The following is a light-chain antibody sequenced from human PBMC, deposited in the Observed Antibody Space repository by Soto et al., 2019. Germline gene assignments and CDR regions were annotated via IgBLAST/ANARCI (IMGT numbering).Light chain of an antibody. V-gene: IGLV2-14*03. CDR3: CSLTTSHTYV. J-gene: IGLJ1*01. Sequence: SALTHPASASGSPGQSITISCTGTSSDIGHYDYVYWYQQHPGKAPKLMIYHVTYRPSGVSNRYSGSKSGNSASLTISGLQADDEADYYCCSLTTSHTYVFGSGTKVTVL. CDR2: HVT. CDR1: SSDIGHYDY.